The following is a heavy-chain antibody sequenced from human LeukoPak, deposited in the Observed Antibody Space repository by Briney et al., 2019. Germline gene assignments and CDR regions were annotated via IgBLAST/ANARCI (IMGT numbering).Heavy chain of an antibody. CDR1: GGSISSGSYY. CDR3: ARAAARGPIVWYFDL. V-gene: IGHV4-61*02. D-gene: IGHD2-2*01. CDR2: IYTSGST. J-gene: IGHJ2*01. Sequence: PSQTLSLTCTVPGGSISSGSYYWSWIRQPAGKGLEWIGRIYTSGSTNYNPSLKSRVTISVDTSKNQFSLKLSSVTAADTAVYYCARAAARGPIVWYFDLWGRGTLVTVSS.